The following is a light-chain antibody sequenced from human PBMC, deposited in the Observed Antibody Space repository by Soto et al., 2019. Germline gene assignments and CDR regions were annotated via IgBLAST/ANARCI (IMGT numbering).Light chain of an antibody. V-gene: IGLV2-14*01. CDR1: SSDVGGYNY. J-gene: IGLJ1*01. CDR3: SSYTGSSTYV. CDR2: DVS. Sequence: QSVLTQPASVSGSPGQSITISCTGTSSDVGGYNYVSWYQQHPGKAPKLMIYDVSNRPSGVSNRFSGSKSGNTACLTISWLQAEDEADYYCSSYTGSSTYVFGTGTKVTVL.